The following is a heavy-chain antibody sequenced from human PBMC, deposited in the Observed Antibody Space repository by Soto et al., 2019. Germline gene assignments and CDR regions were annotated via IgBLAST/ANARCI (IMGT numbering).Heavy chain of an antibody. CDR2: IYASGST. J-gene: IGHJ5*02. CDR1: DDSLSTYY. D-gene: IGHD2-21*01. Sequence: PSETLSLTCNVSDDSLSTYYWSWIRQPAGKGLEWIGRIYASGSTNYNPSLKGRVSMSVDTSKKQFSLRMISVTAADTAMYYCARSAIPRGGWFSPWGQGVLVTVSS. CDR3: ARSAIPRGGWFSP. V-gene: IGHV4-4*07.